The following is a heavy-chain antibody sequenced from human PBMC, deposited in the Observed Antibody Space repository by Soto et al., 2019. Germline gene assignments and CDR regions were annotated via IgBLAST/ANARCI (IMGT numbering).Heavy chain of an antibody. CDR2: TSYDGSNN. D-gene: IGHD3-16*01. V-gene: IGHV3-33*05. CDR1: GFTFRSYV. J-gene: IGHJ1*01. Sequence: QVQLVESGGGVVQPGTSLRLSCVGSGFTFRSYVIHWVRQAPGKGLEWVALTSYDGSNNFYGDSVQGRFTISRHNSRNTVELQMDSLRFEDTALYYCARWGKTGGVDVWGQCTLVSVSS. CDR3: ARWGKTGGVDV.